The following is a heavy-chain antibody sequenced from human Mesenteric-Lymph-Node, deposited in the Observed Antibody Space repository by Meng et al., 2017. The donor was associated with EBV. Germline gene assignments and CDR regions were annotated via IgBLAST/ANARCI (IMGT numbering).Heavy chain of an antibody. CDR1: GVSISNGGYY. Sequence: QGHLQASGPGLVKPSQTLARTCAVSGVSISNGGYYWSWIRQPPGKGLEWIGYIYHSGSTYYNPSLESRVTISLDTSKNQFPLKLSSVTAADTAVYYCAYCSGGNCYSFDYWGQGTLVTVSS. CDR2: IYHSGST. CDR3: AYCSGGNCYSFDY. D-gene: IGHD2-15*01. J-gene: IGHJ4*02. V-gene: IGHV4-30-4*01.